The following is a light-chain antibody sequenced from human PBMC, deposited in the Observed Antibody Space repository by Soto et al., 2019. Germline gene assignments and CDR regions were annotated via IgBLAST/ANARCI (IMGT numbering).Light chain of an antibody. CDR2: EGS. Sequence: QSVLTQPASVSGSPGQSITISCTGTSSDVGSYNLVSWYQQHPGKAPNLMIYEGSKRPSGVSNRFSGSKSGNTASLTISGLQAEDEADYYCCSYAGSSTVFGGGTKLTVL. V-gene: IGLV2-23*01. CDR3: CSYAGSSTV. J-gene: IGLJ2*01. CDR1: SSDVGSYNL.